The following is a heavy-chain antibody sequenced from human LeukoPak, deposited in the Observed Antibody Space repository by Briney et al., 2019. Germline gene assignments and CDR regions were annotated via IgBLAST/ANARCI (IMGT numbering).Heavy chain of an antibody. J-gene: IGHJ4*02. CDR2: IYDIVAT. CDR3: ARSTGGWSYFEY. V-gene: IGHV4-59*01. D-gene: IGHD6-19*01. CDR1: GVSISSNP. Sequence: SETLSLTCTVSGVSISSNPWSWIRQPPGKGLEWIRYIYDIVATNYNPSLMSRAPITEDTSQHQYSLKLSSAAAADTAVYYCARSTGGWSYFEYWGQGTLVTVSS.